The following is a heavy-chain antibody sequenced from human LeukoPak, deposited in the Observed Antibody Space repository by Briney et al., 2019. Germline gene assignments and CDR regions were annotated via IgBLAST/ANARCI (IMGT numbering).Heavy chain of an antibody. CDR1: GYTFTSFG. V-gene: IGHV1-18*01. CDR2: ISIHNANT. J-gene: IGHJ5*02. CDR3: ARARGTNWFDP. Sequence: ASVKVSCKASGYTFTSFGITWVRQAPGQGLEWMGWISIHNANTNYAQYLQGRVTMTTDTSTSTAYMELRSLRSDDTAVYYCARARGTNWFDPWGPGTLVTVSS. D-gene: IGHD3-16*01.